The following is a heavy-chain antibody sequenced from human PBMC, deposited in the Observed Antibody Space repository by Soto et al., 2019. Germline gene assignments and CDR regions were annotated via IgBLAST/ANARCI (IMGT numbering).Heavy chain of an antibody. V-gene: IGHV3-30*03. CDR3: AEWGVLIGSFSISSSFFFGY. CDR1: GFTFSSYG. Sequence: QVQLVESGGGVVQPGRSLRLSCVASGFTFSSYGMHWVRQAPGKGLEWVAIISYDGSNTYYADSVKGRFTLSRDNSKNAHEPQMTGLRSADTSVSYCAEWGVLIGSFSISSSFFFGYCCQGTLVTVSS. CDR2: ISYDGSNT. J-gene: IGHJ4*02. D-gene: IGHD2-21*01.